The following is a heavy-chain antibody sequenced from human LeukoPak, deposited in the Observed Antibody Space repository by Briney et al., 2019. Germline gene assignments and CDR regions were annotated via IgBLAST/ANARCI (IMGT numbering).Heavy chain of an antibody. Sequence: GESLKISCKASGYNFADYWIGWVRQTPGKGLEWMGIIFPDDSDTKNSPSFEGQVTISVDESTSTAYLQWSSLKASDTAVYYCARRLRAVSNTMIWGPADAFDIWGQGTTVVVSS. V-gene: IGHV5-51*01. J-gene: IGHJ3*02. D-gene: IGHD3-22*01. CDR3: ARRLRAVSNTMIWGPADAFDI. CDR1: GYNFADYW. CDR2: IFPDDSDT.